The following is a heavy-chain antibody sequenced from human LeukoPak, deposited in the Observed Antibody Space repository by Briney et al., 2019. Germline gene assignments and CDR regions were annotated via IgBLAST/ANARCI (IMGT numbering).Heavy chain of an antibody. V-gene: IGHV3-48*04. J-gene: IGHJ4*02. CDR1: GFTFSSFS. CDR3: ARGSSLAY. CDR2: ISSSSSTK. Sequence: GGSLRLSCAASGFTFSSFSMNWVRQAPGKGLEWVSYISSSSSTKYNADSVKGRFTISRNTAKTSMYLQMNSLRAEDTAVYYCARGSSLAYWGQGTLVTVSS. D-gene: IGHD6-6*01.